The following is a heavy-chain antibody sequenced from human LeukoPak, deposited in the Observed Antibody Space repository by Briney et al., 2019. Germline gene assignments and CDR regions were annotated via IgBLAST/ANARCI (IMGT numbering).Heavy chain of an antibody. J-gene: IGHJ4*02. D-gene: IGHD2-15*01. CDR1: GFTFSGYA. Sequence: PGGSLRLSCAASGFTFSGYAMSWVRQAPGKGLEWVSAISGSGGSTYYADSVKGRFTISRDNSKNTLYLQINSLRAEDTAVYYCARDHTSDNCSGGSCYKDYWGQGTLVTVSS. CDR2: ISGSGGST. V-gene: IGHV3-23*01. CDR3: ARDHTSDNCSGGSCYKDY.